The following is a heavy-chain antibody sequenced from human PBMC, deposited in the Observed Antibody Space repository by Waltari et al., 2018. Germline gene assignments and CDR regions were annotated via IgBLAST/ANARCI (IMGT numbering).Heavy chain of an antibody. V-gene: IGHV3-53*01. CDR2: IYRGGST. CDR3: ARDPSGSYPGDY. D-gene: IGHD1-26*01. J-gene: IGHJ4*02. Sequence: EVQLVESGGGLIQPGGSLRRFCAASGFTVSTNYMTGVRQAPGKGLEWLSVIYRGGSTYYADSVKGRFTISRDNSKNTLYLQMNSLRAEDTAVYYCARDPSGSYPGDYWGQGTLVTVSS. CDR1: GFTVSTNY.